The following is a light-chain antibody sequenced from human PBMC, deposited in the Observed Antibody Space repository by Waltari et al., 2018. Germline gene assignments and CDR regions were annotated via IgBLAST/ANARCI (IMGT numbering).Light chain of an antibody. CDR3: VAWDDSLSALV. CDR1: SSNIGSNY. V-gene: IGLV1-47*01. Sequence: QSVLTQPPSASGTPGQRVTISCSGSSSNIGSNYVYWYQQLPGTAPKLLISRNNQQPSGVPDRFSGSKSGTSASLAISGLRSEDEADYYCVAWDDSLSALVFGGGTKLTVL. J-gene: IGLJ3*02. CDR2: RNN.